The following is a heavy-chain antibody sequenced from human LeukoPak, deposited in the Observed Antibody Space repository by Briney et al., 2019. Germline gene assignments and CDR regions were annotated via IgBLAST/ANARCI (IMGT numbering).Heavy chain of an antibody. V-gene: IGHV5-51*01. CDR1: GYSFATYW. J-gene: IGHJ5*02. CDR2: IYPGDSDT. CDR3: ARDWIVGSGGWYYWFDR. D-gene: IGHD6-19*01. Sequence: GESLEFSCRGSGYSFATYWIGWVRQMPGKGLEWMGIIYPGDSDTRYSPSFQGQVTISADKSISTAYLQWSSLKASDTAMYYCARDWIVGSGGWYYWFDRWGQGTLVTVSS.